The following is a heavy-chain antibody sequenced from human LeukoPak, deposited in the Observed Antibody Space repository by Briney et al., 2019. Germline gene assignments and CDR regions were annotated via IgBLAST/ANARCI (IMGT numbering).Heavy chain of an antibody. CDR3: TRRPYSSSWYYFDY. CDR2: ISSSSSYI. CDR1: GFNFSSYS. Sequence: GGSLRLSCAASGFNFSSYSMNWVRQAPGKGLEWVSSISSSSSYIYYADSVKGRFTISRDNAKNSLYLQMSSLRVEDTAVYYCTRRPYSSSWYYFDYWGQGTLVTVSS. V-gene: IGHV3-21*06. D-gene: IGHD6-13*01. J-gene: IGHJ4*02.